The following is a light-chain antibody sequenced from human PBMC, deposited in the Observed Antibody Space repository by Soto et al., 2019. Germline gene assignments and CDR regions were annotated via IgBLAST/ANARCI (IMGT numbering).Light chain of an antibody. CDR1: QSVLYSSNNKNY. CDR3: QQYYSTPPT. J-gene: IGKJ1*01. V-gene: IGKV4-1*01. Sequence: DIVMTQSPDSLAVSLGERATINCKSSQSVLYSSNNKNYLAWYQQKPGQPPKLPIYWASTRESGVPDRFSGSGSGTDLTLTISSLQAEDVAVYYCQQYYSTPPTFGQETKVEIK. CDR2: WAS.